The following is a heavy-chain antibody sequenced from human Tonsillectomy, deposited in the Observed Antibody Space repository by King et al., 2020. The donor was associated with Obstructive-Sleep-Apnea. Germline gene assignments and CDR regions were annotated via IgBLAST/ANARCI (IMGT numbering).Heavy chain of an antibody. V-gene: IGHV3-48*01. J-gene: IGHJ4*02. Sequence: VQLVESGGGSVQPGGSLRLSCVVSGFPFSRYSMNWVRQTPGKGLEWIAYVNSGSTSILHADSVKGRFTISRDDAESLLYLQMNSLRVEDSVVYYCARDRDWAFDFWGQGALVTVSS. D-gene: IGHD2-21*02. CDR3: ARDRDWAFDF. CDR1: GFPFSRYS. CDR2: VNSGSTSI.